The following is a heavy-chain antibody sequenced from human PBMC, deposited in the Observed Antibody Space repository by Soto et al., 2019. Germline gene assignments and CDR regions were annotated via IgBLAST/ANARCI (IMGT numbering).Heavy chain of an antibody. J-gene: IGHJ4*02. D-gene: IGHD3-9*01. V-gene: IGHV1-3*01. CDR3: VLRYLVSAKFDY. Sequence: ASVKVSCKASGYTFTSYAMHWVRQAPGQRLEWMGWINAGNGNTKYSQKFQGRVTITRDTSASTAYMELSSLRSEDTAVYYCVLRYLVSAKFDYWGQGTLVTVSS. CDR1: GYTFTSYA. CDR2: INAGNGNT.